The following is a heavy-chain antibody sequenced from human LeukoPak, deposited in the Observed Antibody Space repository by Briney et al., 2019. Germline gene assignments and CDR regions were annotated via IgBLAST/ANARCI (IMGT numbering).Heavy chain of an antibody. D-gene: IGHD1-26*01. J-gene: IGHJ4*02. Sequence: QPGGSLRLSCAASGFTFSTYWMHWVRQAPGKGLLWVSRINSDGSSTNYADSVKGRFTISRDNAKNTLYLQMNSLRAEDTAVYYCAGGSVGALFYSDFWGQGTLVSVSS. V-gene: IGHV3-74*01. CDR2: INSDGSST. CDR3: AGGSVGALFYSDF. CDR1: GFTFSTYW.